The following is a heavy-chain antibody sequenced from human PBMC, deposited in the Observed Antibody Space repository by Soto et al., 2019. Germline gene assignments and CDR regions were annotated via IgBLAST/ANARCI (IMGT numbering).Heavy chain of an antibody. CDR2: IDWDDDK. Sequence: SGPTLVNPTQTLTLTCTFSGFSLSTSGMRVGWIRQPPGKALEWLARIDWDDDKFYSTSLKTRLTISKDTSKNQVVLTMTNMDPVDTAPYYCARNYINGFAYWGQRALVTVSS. D-gene: IGHD2-8*01. J-gene: IGHJ4*02. V-gene: IGHV2-70*04. CDR3: ARNYINGFAY. CDR1: GFSLSTSGMR.